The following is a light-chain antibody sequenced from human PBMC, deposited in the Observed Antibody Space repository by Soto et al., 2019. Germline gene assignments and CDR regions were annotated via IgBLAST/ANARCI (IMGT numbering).Light chain of an antibody. CDR2: DAS. Sequence: EIVLTQSPATLSLSPGERSTLSCRAGQSVSSYLAWYQQKPCQPPRLLIYDASNRATGIPVRFSGSGSGTDFTLTISSLENEDFAVYYCQQRSNWHPITFGQGTRLEIK. J-gene: IGKJ5*01. V-gene: IGKV3-11*01. CDR3: QQRSNWHPIT. CDR1: QSVSSY.